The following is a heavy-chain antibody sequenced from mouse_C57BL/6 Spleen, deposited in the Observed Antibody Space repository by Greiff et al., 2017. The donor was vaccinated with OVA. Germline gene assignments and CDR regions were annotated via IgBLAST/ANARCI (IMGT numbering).Heavy chain of an antibody. CDR1: GFTFSSYG. CDR2: ISSGGSYP. Sequence: EVQVVESGGDLVKPRGSLKLSCAASGFTFSSYGMSWVRQTPDQRLEWVATISSGGSYPYYPDSVKGRFTISRDNAKNTLYLQMSSLKSEDTAMYYCARSYYRNYGPMDYWGQGTSVTVAA. D-gene: IGHD2-5*01. CDR3: ARSYYRNYGPMDY. V-gene: IGHV5-6*01. J-gene: IGHJ4*01.